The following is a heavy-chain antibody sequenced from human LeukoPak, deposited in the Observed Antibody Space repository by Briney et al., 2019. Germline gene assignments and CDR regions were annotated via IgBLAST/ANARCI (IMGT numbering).Heavy chain of an antibody. Sequence: GASVKVSCKASGYTFTGYYMHWVRQAPGQGLEWVGRINPNSSGTNYAQKFQGRVTMTRDTSISTAYMELSRLRSDDTAVYYCARDEALLWFGELLGELFDPWGQGTLVTVSS. D-gene: IGHD3-10*01. CDR2: INPNSSGT. CDR3: ARDEALLWFGELLGELFDP. J-gene: IGHJ5*02. V-gene: IGHV1-2*06. CDR1: GYTFTGYY.